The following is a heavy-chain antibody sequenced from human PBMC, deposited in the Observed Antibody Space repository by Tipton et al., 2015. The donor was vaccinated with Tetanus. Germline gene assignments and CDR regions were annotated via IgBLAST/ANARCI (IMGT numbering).Heavy chain of an antibody. V-gene: IGHV4-61*01. J-gene: IGHJ4*02. CDR1: GGSVSSGTYY. CDR3: AGYRVGWGGRGY. CDR2: TYDSGRI. D-gene: IGHD5-24*01. Sequence: TLSLTCNVSGGSVSSGTYYWTWIRQPPGKGLEWLGHTYDSGRINYNPSLKSRVTISVDASRNHFSLTLKSVTAADTPVYFCAGYRVGWGGRGYWGQGTLVTVSS.